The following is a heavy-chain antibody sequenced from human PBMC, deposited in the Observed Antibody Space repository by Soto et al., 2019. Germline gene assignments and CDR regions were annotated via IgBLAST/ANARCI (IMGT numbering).Heavy chain of an antibody. J-gene: IGHJ4*02. V-gene: IGHV3-21*01. D-gene: IGHD3-22*01. CDR1: GFTFSLYS. CDR2: ITSSSSYI. CDR3: VRARSTDSRPDY. Sequence: VGSLRLSCAASGFTFSLYSMIWVRQAPGKGLEWVASITSSSSYIYYEDSLKGRFTISRDNAKNSLFLQLDSLRAEDTAVYLCVRARSTDSRPDYWGQGTLVTVSS.